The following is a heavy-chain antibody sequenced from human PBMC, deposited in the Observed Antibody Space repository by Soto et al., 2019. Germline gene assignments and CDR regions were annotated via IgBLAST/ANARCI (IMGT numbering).Heavy chain of an antibody. V-gene: IGHV3-7*03. J-gene: IGHJ4*02. D-gene: IGHD3-16*02. CDR3: ARDGLLFSGPYRPSRFDY. Sequence: PGGSLRLSCAASGFKFSAYWMSLVRQAPGKGLEWVGNIKHDTSEAHYADSVKGRFTITRDNIKNFLFLQMNGLRSDDTASYYCARDGLLFSGPYRPSRFDYWGLGTLVTVSS. CDR2: IKHDTSEA. CDR1: GFKFSAYW.